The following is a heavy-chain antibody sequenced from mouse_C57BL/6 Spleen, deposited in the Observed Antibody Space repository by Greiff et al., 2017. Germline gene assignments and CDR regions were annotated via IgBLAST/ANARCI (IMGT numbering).Heavy chain of an antibody. V-gene: IGHV5-4*03. CDR1: GFTFSSYA. J-gene: IGHJ1*03. CDR3: ATLYDYDAWYFDV. D-gene: IGHD2-4*01. CDR2: ISDGGSYT. Sequence: EVKLMESGGGLVKPGGSLKLSCAASGFTFSSYAMSWVRQTPEKRLEWVATISDGGSYTYYPDNVKGRFTISRDNAKNNLYLQMSHLKSEDTAMYYCATLYDYDAWYFDVWGTGTTVTVSS.